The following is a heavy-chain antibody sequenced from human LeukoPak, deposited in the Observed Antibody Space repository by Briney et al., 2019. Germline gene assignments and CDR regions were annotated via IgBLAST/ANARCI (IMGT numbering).Heavy chain of an antibody. CDR1: GGTFSSYA. Sequence: SVKVSCKASGGTFSSYAISWVRQAPGQGLEWMGRIIPIFGIANYAQKFQGRVTITADKSTSAAYMELSSLRSEDTAAYYCASYPQSGDNWFDPWGQGTLVTVSS. V-gene: IGHV1-69*04. D-gene: IGHD3-10*01. CDR3: ASYPQSGDNWFDP. CDR2: IIPIFGIA. J-gene: IGHJ5*02.